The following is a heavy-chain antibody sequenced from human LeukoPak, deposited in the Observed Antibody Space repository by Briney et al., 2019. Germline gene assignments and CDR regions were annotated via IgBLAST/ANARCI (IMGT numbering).Heavy chain of an antibody. D-gene: IGHD5-24*01. J-gene: IGHJ4*02. CDR2: VFHSGST. Sequence: SETLSLTCTVSGGSVSSGDYYWNWIRQPPGKGLEWLGYVFHSGSTNYNPSLKSRVTISVDTSKNQFSLKLTSVTAADTAVYFCARTGGYNPFDYWGQGTLVTVSS. CDR1: GGSVSSGDYY. CDR3: ARTGGYNPFDY. V-gene: IGHV4-61*08.